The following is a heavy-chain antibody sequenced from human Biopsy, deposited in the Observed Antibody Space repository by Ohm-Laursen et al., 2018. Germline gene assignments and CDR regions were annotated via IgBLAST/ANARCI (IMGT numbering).Heavy chain of an antibody. D-gene: IGHD3-9*01. J-gene: IGHJ1*01. CDR3: ATKLTGYFHH. CDR1: GGTFSNYG. CDR2: NIPILGTG. V-gene: IGHV1-69*06. Sequence: ASVKVSCKTPGGTFSNYGVNWVRQAPGQGLEWLGGNIPILGTGNYAQKFQDRVTVAADTSTSTATMEPRSLRSDDTAVYYCATKLTGYFHHWGQGTLVIVSS.